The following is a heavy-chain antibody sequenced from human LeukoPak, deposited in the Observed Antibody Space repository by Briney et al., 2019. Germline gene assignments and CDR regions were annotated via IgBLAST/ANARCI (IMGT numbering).Heavy chain of an antibody. Sequence: GASVKVSCKASGGTFSSYAISWVRQAPGQGLEWMGWINPNSGGTNYAQKLQGRVTMTTDTSTSTAYMELRSLRSDDTAVYYCARTRRDGYNYEVDYFDYWGQGTLVTVSS. CDR1: GGTFSSYA. D-gene: IGHD5-24*01. CDR3: ARTRRDGYNYEVDYFDY. J-gene: IGHJ4*02. CDR2: INPNSGGT. V-gene: IGHV1-18*01.